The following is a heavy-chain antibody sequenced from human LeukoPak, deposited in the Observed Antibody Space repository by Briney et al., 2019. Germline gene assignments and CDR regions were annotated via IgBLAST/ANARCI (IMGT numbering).Heavy chain of an antibody. Sequence: GGSLRLSCAASGFTFSSYEMNWARQAPGKGLEWVSYISSSGSTIYYADSVKGRFTISRDNAKNSLYLQMNSLRAEDTAVYYCARGVEWHIVATTPFDIWGQGTMVTVSS. D-gene: IGHD5-12*01. CDR2: ISSSGSTI. CDR3: ARGVEWHIVATTPFDI. V-gene: IGHV3-48*03. CDR1: GFTFSSYE. J-gene: IGHJ3*02.